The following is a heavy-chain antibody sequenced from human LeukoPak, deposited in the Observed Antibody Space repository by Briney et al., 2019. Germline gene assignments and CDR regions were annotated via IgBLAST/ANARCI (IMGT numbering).Heavy chain of an antibody. D-gene: IGHD3-22*01. J-gene: IGHJ6*03. V-gene: IGHV4-59*12. CDR1: GGSISSYY. CDR2: IYYSGST. Sequence: SETLSLTCTVSGGSISSYYWSWIRQPPGKGLEWIGYIYYSGSTNYNPSLKSRVTISVDTSKNQFSLKLSSVTAADTAVYYCARDLPYDSSGYSSTSRYYYYYYMDVWGKGTTVTISS. CDR3: ARDLPYDSSGYSSTSRYYYYYYMDV.